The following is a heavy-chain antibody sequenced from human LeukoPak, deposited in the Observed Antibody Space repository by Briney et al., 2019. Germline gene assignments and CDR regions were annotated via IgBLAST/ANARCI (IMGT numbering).Heavy chain of an antibody. CDR3: ARDLAWGAFDY. V-gene: IGHV3-21*01. J-gene: IGHJ4*02. D-gene: IGHD7-27*01. CDR2: ISSSSSYI. CDR1: GFTFSSYG. Sequence: GGSLRLSCAASGFTFSSYGMNWVRQAPGKGLEWVSSISSSSSYIYSADSVKGRFTISRDNAKNSLYLQMNSLRAEDTAVYYCARDLAWGAFDYWGQGTLVTVSS.